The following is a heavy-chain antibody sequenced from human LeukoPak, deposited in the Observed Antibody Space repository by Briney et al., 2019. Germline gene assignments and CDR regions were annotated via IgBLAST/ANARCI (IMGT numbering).Heavy chain of an antibody. V-gene: IGHV3-21*01. Sequence: GGSLRLSCAASGFTFSSYSMNWVRQAPGKGLEWVSSISSSSSYIYYADSVKGRFTISRDNAKNSLYQQMNSLRAEDTAVYYCAREAGPYTGFDYWGQGTLVTVSS. D-gene: IGHD3-16*01. CDR2: ISSSSSYI. CDR1: GFTFSSYS. J-gene: IGHJ4*02. CDR3: AREAGPYTGFDY.